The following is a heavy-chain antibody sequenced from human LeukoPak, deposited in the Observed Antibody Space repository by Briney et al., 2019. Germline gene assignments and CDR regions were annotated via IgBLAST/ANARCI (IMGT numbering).Heavy chain of an antibody. CDR2: IYPDDSDT. CDR1: GYTFTSYW. CDR3: ARPIYSGSERGAIDI. D-gene: IGHD1-26*01. J-gene: IGHJ3*02. Sequence: GESLKISCKGFGYTFTSYWIGWVRQMPGKGLESMGIIYPDDSDTRYSPSFQGQVTISADKSINTAYLQWSSLKASDTAIYYCARPIYSGSERGAIDIWGQGTMVAVSS. V-gene: IGHV5-51*01.